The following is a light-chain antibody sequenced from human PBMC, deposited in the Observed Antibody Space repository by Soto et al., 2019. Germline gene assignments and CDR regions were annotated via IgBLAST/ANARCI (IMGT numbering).Light chain of an antibody. Sequence: EIVLTQSPGTLSLSPGERATLSCRASQSVSSIYFVWYQQKPGQAPRLVIYGASKRATGIPDRFSGSGSGTDFTLTISRLEPEDFAVYYCQQYGNSPLTFGGGTKVEIK. CDR2: GAS. V-gene: IGKV3-20*01. CDR3: QQYGNSPLT. CDR1: QSVSSIY. J-gene: IGKJ4*01.